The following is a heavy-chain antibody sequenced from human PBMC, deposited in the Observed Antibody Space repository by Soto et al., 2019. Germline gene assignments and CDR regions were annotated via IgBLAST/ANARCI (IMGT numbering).Heavy chain of an antibody. Sequence: QITLKESGPTLVEPTEALALTCSFSGFSLTSSPKGVAWFRQPLGKALEWLVVIYWDDDKRYNPSLKNRITSTKDTSKNEVALTMTDMEPKDTATYFCAHGLGGSGWNEGYFDFWGQGILVTVS. CDR2: IYWDDDK. D-gene: IGHD1-1*01. J-gene: IGHJ4*02. CDR1: GFSLTSSPKG. V-gene: IGHV2-5*02. CDR3: AHGLGGSGWNEGYFDF.